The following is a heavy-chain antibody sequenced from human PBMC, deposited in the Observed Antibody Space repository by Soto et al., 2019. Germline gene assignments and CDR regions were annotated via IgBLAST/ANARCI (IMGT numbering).Heavy chain of an antibody. D-gene: IGHD3-22*01. CDR2: IYYSGST. J-gene: IGHJ3*02. CDR3: ARDEMIHDAFDI. CDR1: GGSVSSSSYY. Sequence: QVQLQESGPGLVKPSETLSLTCTVSGGSVSSSSYYWSWIRQPPGKGLEWIGYIYYSGSTNYNPSLKSRVTISVDTSKNQFSLKLSSVTAADTAVYYCARDEMIHDAFDIWGQRTMVTVSS. V-gene: IGHV4-61*01.